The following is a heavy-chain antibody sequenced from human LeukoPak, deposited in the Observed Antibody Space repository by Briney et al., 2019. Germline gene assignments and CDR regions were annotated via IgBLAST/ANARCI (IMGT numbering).Heavy chain of an antibody. CDR2: IYYSGST. CDR1: GGSFSGYY. V-gene: IGHV4-39*01. Sequence: SETLSLTCAVYGGSFSGYYWAWIRQPPGKGLEWIGSIYYSGSTYYNPSLKSRVTISVDTSKNQFSLKLSSVTAADTAVYYCARSIVVVPAANYWGQGTLVTASS. D-gene: IGHD2-2*01. J-gene: IGHJ4*02. CDR3: ARSIVVVPAANY.